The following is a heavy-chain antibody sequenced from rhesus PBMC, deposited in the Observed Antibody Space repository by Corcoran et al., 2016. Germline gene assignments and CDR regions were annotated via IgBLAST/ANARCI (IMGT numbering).Heavy chain of an antibody. D-gene: IGHD3-9*01. CDR3: ARADYEDDYGYYYIDY. CDR2: IYGSGSSP. Sequence: QLQLQESGPGLVKPSETLSVTCAVSGGSISSSYWSWIRQAPGKGLEWIGYIYGSGSSPNYNPSLKSRVTRSVDTSKNQLALKLSSVTAADTAVYYCARADYEDDYGYYYIDYWGQGVLVTVSS. V-gene: IGHV4-169*01. J-gene: IGHJ4*01. CDR1: GGSISSSY.